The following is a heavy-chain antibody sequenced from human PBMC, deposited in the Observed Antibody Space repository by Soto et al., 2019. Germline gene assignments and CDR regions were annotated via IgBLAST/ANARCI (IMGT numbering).Heavy chain of an antibody. J-gene: IGHJ5*02. CDR3: VRDGHCITSSCYGNWFDP. D-gene: IGHD2-2*01. CDR2: SNRDASYT. CDR1: GPTFSTYW. Sequence: PGGSLRLSCAASGPTFSTYWKHWIRDVREKGLEWVSRSNRDASYTYSEDCVKGRFNISRDNAKITLHLEMNSLRAEDRAVYYCVRDGHCITSSCYGNWFDPWGQGTLVTVSS. V-gene: IGHV3-74*01.